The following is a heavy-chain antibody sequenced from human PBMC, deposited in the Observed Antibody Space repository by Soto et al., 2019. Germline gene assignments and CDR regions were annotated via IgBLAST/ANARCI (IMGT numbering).Heavy chain of an antibody. CDR1: GDTCSSYA. CDR3: ARDDEMVKDYYYYGMDV. CDR2: IIPIFGTA. D-gene: IGHD2-8*01. V-gene: IGHV1-69*13. Sequence: VRVSCKASGDTCSSYAISWVRQAPGQGLEWMGGIIPIFGTANYAQKFQGRVTITADESTSTAYMELSSLRSEDTAVYYCARDDEMVKDYYYYGMDVWGQGTTVTVSS. J-gene: IGHJ6*02.